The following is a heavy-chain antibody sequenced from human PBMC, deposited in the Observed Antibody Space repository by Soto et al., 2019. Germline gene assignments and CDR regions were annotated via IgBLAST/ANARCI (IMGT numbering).Heavy chain of an antibody. J-gene: IGHJ5*01. D-gene: IGHD2-15*01. CDR2: IYKSATT. Sequence: QVQLLESGPGLVKPSQTLSLTCSVSGDSISTVDYFWAWVRQPPGQALEYIGYIYKSATTYYNPSFESRVAIPLDTSKSQFSLNVTSLTAADTAVYFCARGRYCLTGRCFPNWFDSWGQVTLVTVSS. CDR3: ARGRYCLTGRCFPNWFDS. CDR1: GDSISTVDYF. V-gene: IGHV4-30-4*01.